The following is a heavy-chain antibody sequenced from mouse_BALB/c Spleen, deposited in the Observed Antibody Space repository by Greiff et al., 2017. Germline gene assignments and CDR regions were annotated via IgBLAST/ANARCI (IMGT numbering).Heavy chain of an antibody. J-gene: IGHJ2*01. CDR2: ISSGGSYT. V-gene: IGHV5-6-4*01. Sequence: EVKVEESGGGLVKPGGSLKLSCAASGFTFSSYTMSWVRQTPEKRLEWVATISSGGSYTYYPDSVKGRFTISRDNAKNTLYLQMSSLKSEDTAMYYCTREPSITTGFDYWGQGTTLTVSS. CDR1: GFTFSSYT. D-gene: IGHD1-1*01. CDR3: TREPSITTGFDY.